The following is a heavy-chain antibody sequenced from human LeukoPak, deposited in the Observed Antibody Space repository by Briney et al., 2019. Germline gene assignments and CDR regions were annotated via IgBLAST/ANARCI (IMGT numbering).Heavy chain of an antibody. CDR3: ARDPGNCSAGSCYSYYYYYYMDV. V-gene: IGHV1-2*02. Sequence: ASVKVSCKASGYTFTGYYMHWVRQAPGQGLEWMGWINPNSGGTNYAQKFQGRVTMTRDTSISTAYMELSRLRSDDTAVYYCARDPGNCSAGSCYSYYYYYYMDVWGKGTTVTVSS. J-gene: IGHJ6*03. D-gene: IGHD2-15*01. CDR2: INPNSGGT. CDR1: GYTFTGYY.